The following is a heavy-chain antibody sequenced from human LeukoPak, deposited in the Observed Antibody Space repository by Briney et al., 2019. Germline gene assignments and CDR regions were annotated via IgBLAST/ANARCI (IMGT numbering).Heavy chain of an antibody. Sequence: GGSLRLSCAASGFTFSSYSMNWVRQAPGKGLEWVSSISSSSSYIYYADSVKGRFTISRDNAKNSLYLQMNSLRAEDTAVYYCASTQFSHYYDSSVGDYWGQGTLVTVSS. CDR3: ASTQFSHYYDSSVGDY. D-gene: IGHD3-22*01. J-gene: IGHJ4*02. CDR1: GFTFSSYS. V-gene: IGHV3-21*01. CDR2: ISSSSSYI.